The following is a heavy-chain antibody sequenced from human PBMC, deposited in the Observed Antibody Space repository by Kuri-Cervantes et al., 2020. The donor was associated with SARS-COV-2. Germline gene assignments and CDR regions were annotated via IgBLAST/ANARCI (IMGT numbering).Heavy chain of an antibody. V-gene: IGHV3-72*01. CDR2: CKGKAGSYST. J-gene: IGHJ4*02. Sequence: GESLKISCAASGFTFSDYTMDWVRQAPGKGLEWVGRCKGKAGSYSTYYAASVKGRFTISRDDSKNSLYLQMNSLKTEDTAVYYCTTSYGARPSGYFDYWGQGTLVTVSS. CDR1: GFTFSDYT. CDR3: TTSYGARPSGYFDY. D-gene: IGHD6-6*01.